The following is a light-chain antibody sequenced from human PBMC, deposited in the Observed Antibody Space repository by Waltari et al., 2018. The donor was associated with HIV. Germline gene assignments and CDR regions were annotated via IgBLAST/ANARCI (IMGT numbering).Light chain of an antibody. CDR3: QQPNTFPPT. Sequence: DIQMTQSPSSISASVGDSVTITCRASQDIRTNLPWYQFKVGRAPRLLIYGASSLSTGVPSRFRGSGSGTDFTLTITSLQPEDFATFYCQQPNTFPPTFGQGTKVEIK. V-gene: IGKV1-12*01. CDR2: GAS. CDR1: QDIRTN. J-gene: IGKJ1*01.